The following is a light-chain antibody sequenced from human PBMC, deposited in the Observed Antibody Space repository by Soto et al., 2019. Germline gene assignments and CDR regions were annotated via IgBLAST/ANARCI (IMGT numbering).Light chain of an antibody. J-gene: IGKJ2*01. Sequence: EIVLTQSPGTLSLSPGERATLSCRASQSVSISYLAWYQQKPGQAPRLLIYGASCRATGIPDRYSGSGSGTDLTLTLSRLEPEDFAVYYCQQYGSSPPYTFGQGTKLEIK. CDR1: QSVSISY. CDR3: QQYGSSPPYT. CDR2: GAS. V-gene: IGKV3-20*01.